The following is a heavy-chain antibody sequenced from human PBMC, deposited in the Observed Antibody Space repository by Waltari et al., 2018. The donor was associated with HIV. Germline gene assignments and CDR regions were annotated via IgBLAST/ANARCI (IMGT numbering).Heavy chain of an antibody. V-gene: IGHV3-11*01. CDR1: GLAFSDDY. D-gene: IGHD5-18*01. CDR2: ISNSGATT. CDR3: ARVRTYRYGMDV. J-gene: IGHJ6*02. Sequence: QVQLVESGGGLVKPGGSLRLSCAASGLAFSDDYMAWIRQAPGKGLDWVSYISNSGATTYYADSVKCRFTISRDNGKNSLYLQMSSLRAEDTAVYYCARVRTYRYGMDVWGQGTTVTVSS.